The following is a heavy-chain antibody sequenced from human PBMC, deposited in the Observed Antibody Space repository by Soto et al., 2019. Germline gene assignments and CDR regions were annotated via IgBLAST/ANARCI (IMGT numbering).Heavy chain of an antibody. Sequence: PGGSLRLSCTASGFTFGDYAMSWFRQAPGKGLEWVGFIRSKAYGGTTEYAASVKGRFTISRDDSKSIAYLQMNSLKTEDTAVYYCTRANVLLWFGELLSNWFDPWGQGTLVTVSS. CDR1: GFTFGDYA. CDR2: IRSKAYGGTT. V-gene: IGHV3-49*03. J-gene: IGHJ5*02. D-gene: IGHD3-10*01. CDR3: TRANVLLWFGELLSNWFDP.